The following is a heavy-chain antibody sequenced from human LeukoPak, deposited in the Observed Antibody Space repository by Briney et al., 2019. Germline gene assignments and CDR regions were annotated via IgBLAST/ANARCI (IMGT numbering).Heavy chain of an antibody. J-gene: IGHJ5*02. V-gene: IGHV4-34*01. CDR3: ARGPRGTIFGVVTKPRGFDP. D-gene: IGHD3-3*01. CDR2: INHSGST. CDR1: GGSFGGYY. Sequence: SETLSLTCAVYGGSFGGYYWSWIRQPPGKGLEWIGEINHSGSTNYSPSLKSRVTISVDTSKNQFSLKLSSVTAADTAVYYCARGPRGTIFGVVTKPRGFDPWGQGTLVTVSS.